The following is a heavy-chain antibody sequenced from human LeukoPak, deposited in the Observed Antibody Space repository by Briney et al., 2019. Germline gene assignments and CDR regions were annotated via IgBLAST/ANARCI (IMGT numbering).Heavy chain of an antibody. J-gene: IGHJ4*02. CDR1: GFTFSSYG. D-gene: IGHD3-22*01. V-gene: IGHV3-21*01. Sequence: GGTLRLSCAASGFTFSSYGMSWVRQAPGKGLEWVSSITRSSIYIYYADSLKGRFTISRDNAKKSLYLQMNSLRAEDTAVYYCARARYDSSGYYSIFDNWGQGTLVTVSS. CDR3: ARARYDSSGYYSIFDN. CDR2: ITRSSIYI.